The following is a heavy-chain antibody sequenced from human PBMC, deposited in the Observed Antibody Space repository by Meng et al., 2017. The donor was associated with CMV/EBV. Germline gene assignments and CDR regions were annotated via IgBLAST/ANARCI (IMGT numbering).Heavy chain of an antibody. CDR3: ARSGYSGYAADLTFDY. Sequence: ASVKVSCKASGYTFTGYYMHWVRQAPGQGLEWMGWINPNSGGTNYAQKFQGRVTMTRDTSISTAYMELSRLRSDDTAVYYCARSGYSGYAADLTFDYWGQGTLVTVSS. V-gene: IGHV1-2*02. CDR1: GYTFTGYY. D-gene: IGHD5-12*01. CDR2: INPNSGGT. J-gene: IGHJ4*02.